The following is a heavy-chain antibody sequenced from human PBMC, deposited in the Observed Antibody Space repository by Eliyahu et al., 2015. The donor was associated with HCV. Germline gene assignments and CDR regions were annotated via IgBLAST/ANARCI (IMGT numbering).Heavy chain of an antibody. CDR3: ARHRPGYCSSTSCTNYYYYGMDV. CDR1: GFTFSSYW. Sequence: EVQLVESGGGLVQPGGSLRLSCAASGFTFSSYWLXWVRQAPGKGLEWVANIKQDGSEKYYVDSVKGRFTISRDNAKNSLYLQMNSLRAEDTAVYYCARHRPGYCSSTSCTNYYYYGMDVWGQGTTVTVSS. CDR2: IKQDGSEK. V-gene: IGHV3-7*01. D-gene: IGHD2-2*01. J-gene: IGHJ6*02.